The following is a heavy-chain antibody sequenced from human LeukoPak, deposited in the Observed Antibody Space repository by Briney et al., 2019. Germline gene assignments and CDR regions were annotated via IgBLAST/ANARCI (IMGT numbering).Heavy chain of an antibody. CDR2: ISSSSSYI. CDR1: GFTFSSYS. J-gene: IGHJ3*02. V-gene: IGHV3-21*01. Sequence: GGSLRLSCAASGFTFSSYSMNWVRQAPGKGLEWVSSISSSSSYIYYADSVKGRFTISRDNAKNSLYLQTNSLRAEDTAVYYCARGTYAFDIWGQGTMVTVSS. D-gene: IGHD2-2*01. CDR3: ARGTYAFDI.